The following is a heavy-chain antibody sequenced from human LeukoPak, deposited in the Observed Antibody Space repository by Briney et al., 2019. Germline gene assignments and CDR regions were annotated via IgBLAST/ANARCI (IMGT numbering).Heavy chain of an antibody. V-gene: IGHV1-18*04. D-gene: IGHD6-19*01. CDR2: INGYNGNT. CDR1: GYTFTRNG. Sequence: ASVKVSCKASGYTFTRNGISWVRQAPGQGLEWMGGINGYNGNTKYAQKLQGRVTMTTDTSTTTAYMELRSLRSDDTAVYYCAREGWGMYSSGPYYFDYWGQGTLITVSS. CDR3: AREGWGMYSSGPYYFDY. J-gene: IGHJ4*02.